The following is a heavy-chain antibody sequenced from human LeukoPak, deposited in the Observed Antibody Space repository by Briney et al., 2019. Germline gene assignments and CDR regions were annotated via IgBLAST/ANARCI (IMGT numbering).Heavy chain of an antibody. J-gene: IGHJ4*02. Sequence: GGSLRLSCAASGFTFSSYAMSWVRQAPGKGLEWVSAISGSGGSSYYADSVKGRFTISRDNSKNTLYLQMNSLRAEDTAVYYCAKNVRYCTNGVCYTAYFDYWGQGTLVTVSS. CDR1: GFTFSSYA. CDR3: AKNVRYCTNGVCYTAYFDY. V-gene: IGHV3-23*01. D-gene: IGHD2-8*01. CDR2: ISGSGGSS.